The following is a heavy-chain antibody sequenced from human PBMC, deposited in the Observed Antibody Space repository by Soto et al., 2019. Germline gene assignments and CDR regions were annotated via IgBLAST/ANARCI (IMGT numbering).Heavy chain of an antibody. J-gene: IGHJ4*02. CDR2: INPNTGGT. Sequence: ASVKVSCKASGYTFTGYYIHWVRQAPGQGLECMGWINPNTGGTKYAQKFQGRVAMTRDTSISTAYLEMNSLRAEDTAVYYCARESEDLTSNFDYWGQGTLVTVSS. CDR1: GYTFTGYY. CDR3: ARESEDLTSNFDY. V-gene: IGHV1-2*02.